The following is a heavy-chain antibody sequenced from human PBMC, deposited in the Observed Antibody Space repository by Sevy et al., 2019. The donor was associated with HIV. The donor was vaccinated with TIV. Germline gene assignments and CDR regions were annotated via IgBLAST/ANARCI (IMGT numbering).Heavy chain of an antibody. D-gene: IGHD6-13*01. Sequence: SQTLSLTCAISGDSVSSNSDAWNWIRQSPSRGLEWLGRTYYRSKWYNDYAVSVKSRITINPDTSKNQFSLQLNSVTPEDTAVYYCARDLGSSLNWFDPWGQGTLVTVSS. V-gene: IGHV6-1*01. CDR1: GDSVSSNSDA. CDR3: ARDLGSSLNWFDP. J-gene: IGHJ5*02. CDR2: TYYRSKWYN.